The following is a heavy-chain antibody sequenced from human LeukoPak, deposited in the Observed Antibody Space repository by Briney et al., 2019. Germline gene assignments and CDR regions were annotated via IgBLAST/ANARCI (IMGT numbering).Heavy chain of an antibody. CDR1: GFTFSSYA. J-gene: IGHJ4*02. CDR3: ATTLGYCSGGSCYSGEFDY. D-gene: IGHD2-15*01. Sequence: GGSLRLSCAASGFTFSSYAMSWVRQAPGKGLEWVSAISGSGGSTYYADSVKGRFTISRDNSKNTLYLQMNSLRAEDTAVYYCATTLGYCSGGSCYSGEFDYWGQGTLVTVSS. V-gene: IGHV3-23*01. CDR2: ISGSGGST.